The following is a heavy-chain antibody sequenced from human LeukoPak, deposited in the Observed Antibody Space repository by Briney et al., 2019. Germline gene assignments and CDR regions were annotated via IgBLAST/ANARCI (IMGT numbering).Heavy chain of an antibody. J-gene: IGHJ4*02. V-gene: IGHV1-18*01. CDR2: ISAYNGNT. CDR3: ARDGAAADILGYYFDY. Sequence: ASVKVSCKASGYTFTSYGISWVRQAPGQGLEWMGWISAYNGNTNYAQKLQGRVTMTTDTSTSTASMELRSLRSDDTAVYYCARDGAAADILGYYFDYWGQGTLVTVSS. D-gene: IGHD2-2*01. CDR1: GYTFTSYG.